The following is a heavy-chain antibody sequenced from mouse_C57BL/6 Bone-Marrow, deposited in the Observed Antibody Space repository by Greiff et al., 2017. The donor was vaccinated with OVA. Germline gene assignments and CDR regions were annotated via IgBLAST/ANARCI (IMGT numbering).Heavy chain of an antibody. CDR2: ISYSGST. CDR3: ARSRLFLMDY. CDR1: GYSITSGYD. V-gene: IGHV3-1*01. Sequence: VQLKESGPGMVKPSQSLSLTCTVTGYSITSGYDWHWIRHFPGNKLEWMGYISYSGSTNYNPSLKSRISITHDTSKNHFFLKLNSVTTEDTATYYCARSRLFLMDYWGQGTSVTVSS. J-gene: IGHJ4*01. D-gene: IGHD6-1*01.